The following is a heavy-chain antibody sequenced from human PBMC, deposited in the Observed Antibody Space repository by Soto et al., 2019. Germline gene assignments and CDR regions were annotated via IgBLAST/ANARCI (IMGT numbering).Heavy chain of an antibody. CDR2: IKQDGSEK. V-gene: IGHV3-7*05. CDR3: ARHPDRLIAVAGTLDY. D-gene: IGHD6-19*01. Sequence: GGSLRLSCAASGFTFSSYWMSWVRQAPGKGLEWVANIKQDGSEKYYVDSVKGRFTISRDNAKNSLYLQMNSLRAEDTAVYYCARHPDRLIAVAGTLDYWGQGTLVTVSA. CDR1: GFTFSSYW. J-gene: IGHJ4*02.